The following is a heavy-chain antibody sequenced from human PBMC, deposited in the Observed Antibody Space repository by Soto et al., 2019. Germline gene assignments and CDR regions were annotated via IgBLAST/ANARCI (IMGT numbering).Heavy chain of an antibody. V-gene: IGHV4-59*01. J-gene: IGHJ4*02. CDR1: GGSISSYY. Sequence: SETLSLTCTVSGGSISSYYWSWIRQPPGKGLEWIGYIYYSGSTNYNPSLKSRVTISVDTSKNQFSLKLSSVTAADTAVYYCARVDYDFWSGLEYWGQGTLVTVSS. CDR2: IYYSGST. D-gene: IGHD3-3*01. CDR3: ARVDYDFWSGLEY.